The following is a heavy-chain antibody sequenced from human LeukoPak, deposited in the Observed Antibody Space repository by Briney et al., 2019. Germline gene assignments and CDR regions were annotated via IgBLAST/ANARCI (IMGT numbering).Heavy chain of an antibody. Sequence: SETLSLTCTVSGGFISSSSYYWGWIRQPPGKGLEWIGSIYYSGSTYYNPSLKSRVTISVDTSKNQFSLKLSSVTAADTAVYYCAREPGYYYDSSGYRSGYWGQGTLVTVSS. V-gene: IGHV4-39*07. CDR3: AREPGYYYDSSGYRSGY. J-gene: IGHJ4*02. CDR2: IYYSGST. CDR1: GGFISSSSYY. D-gene: IGHD3-22*01.